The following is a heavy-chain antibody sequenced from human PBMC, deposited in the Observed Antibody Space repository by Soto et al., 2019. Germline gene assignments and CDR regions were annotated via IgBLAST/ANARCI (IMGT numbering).Heavy chain of an antibody. D-gene: IGHD3-22*01. CDR2: IIPIFGTA. CDR3: ARDPPSNFYDSSGYVDY. Sequence: ASVKVSCKASGGTFSSYAISWVRQAPGQGLEWMGGIIPIFGTANYAQKFQGRVTITADESTSTAYMELSSLRSEDTAVYYCARDPPSNFYDSSGYVDYWGQGTLVTVSS. CDR1: GGTFSSYA. V-gene: IGHV1-69*13. J-gene: IGHJ4*02.